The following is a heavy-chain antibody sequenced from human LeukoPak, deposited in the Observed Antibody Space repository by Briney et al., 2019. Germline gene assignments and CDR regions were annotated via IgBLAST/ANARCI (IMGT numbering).Heavy chain of an antibody. Sequence: GGSLKLSCAASGFTFSGSAMHWVRQASGKGLEWVGRIRSKANSYATAYAASVKGRSTISRDDSKNTAYLQMNSLKTEDTAVYYCTSGDYRDFQGIDYWGQGTLVTVSS. V-gene: IGHV3-73*01. CDR3: TSGDYRDFQGIDY. D-gene: IGHD4-17*01. J-gene: IGHJ4*02. CDR1: GFTFSGSA. CDR2: IRSKANSYAT.